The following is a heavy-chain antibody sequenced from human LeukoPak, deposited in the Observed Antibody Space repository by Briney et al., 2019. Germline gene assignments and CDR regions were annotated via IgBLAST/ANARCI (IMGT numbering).Heavy chain of an antibody. CDR1: GYTFTGYY. J-gene: IGHJ4*02. CDR3: ARDADSYYYDSSGYYGDDY. Sequence: ASVKVSCKASGYTFTGYYMHWVRQAPGQGLEWMGWINPNSGGTNYAQKFQGRVTMTRDTSISTAYMELSRLRSDDTAVYYCARDADSYYYDSSGYYGDDYWGQGTLVTVSS. D-gene: IGHD3-22*01. CDR2: INPNSGGT. V-gene: IGHV1-2*02.